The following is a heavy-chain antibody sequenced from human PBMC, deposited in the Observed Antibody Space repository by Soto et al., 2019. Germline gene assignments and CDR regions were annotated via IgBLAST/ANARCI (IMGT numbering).Heavy chain of an antibody. V-gene: IGHV3-66*01. CDR3: STAPGFFDY. CDR2: IYSGGSA. D-gene: IGHD4-17*01. J-gene: IGHJ4*02. Sequence: EVQLVDSGGGLVQPGGSLRLSCAASGFSVSTNFMAWVRQAPGKGLEWVSVIYSGGSAYYADSVRGRFTISRDSSKNTQNLQMNSLRAEDTAVYYCSTAPGFFDYWGQGTLVTVSS. CDR1: GFSVSTNF.